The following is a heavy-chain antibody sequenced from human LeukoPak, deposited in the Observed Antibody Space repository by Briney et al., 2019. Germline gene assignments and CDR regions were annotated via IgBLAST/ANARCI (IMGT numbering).Heavy chain of an antibody. V-gene: IGHV1-8*01. CDR3: ARGSRHTTVTTSFDY. D-gene: IGHD4-17*01. CDR2: MNPNGGNT. Sequence: GASVKVSCKASGYTFTSYDINWVRQATGQGLEWMGWMNPNGGNTGYAQKFQGRVTMTRNTSISTAYMELSSLRSEDTAVYYCARGSRHTTVTTSFDYWGQGTLVTVSS. CDR1: GYTFTSYD. J-gene: IGHJ4*02.